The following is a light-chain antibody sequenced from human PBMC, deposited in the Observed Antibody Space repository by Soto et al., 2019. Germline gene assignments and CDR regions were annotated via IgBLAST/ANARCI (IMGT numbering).Light chain of an antibody. CDR1: QGISSW. Sequence: DLQMTQSPSSVSASVGDRVTITCRASQGISSWLAWYQHKPGKAPKLLIYAASSLQSGVPSRFSGSGSGTDFTLTISSLQPEDFATYYCQQANSFPGAFGQGTKVEIK. V-gene: IGKV1-12*01. J-gene: IGKJ1*01. CDR3: QQANSFPGA. CDR2: AAS.